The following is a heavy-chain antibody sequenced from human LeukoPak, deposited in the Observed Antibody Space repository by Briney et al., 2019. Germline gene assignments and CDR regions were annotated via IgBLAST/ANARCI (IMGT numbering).Heavy chain of an antibody. CDR1: GFSFSSYV. D-gene: IGHD3-10*01. CDR3: AKVIWFGGKYFDY. V-gene: IGHV3-23*01. J-gene: IGHJ4*02. Sequence: GGSLRLSCAASGFSFSSYVMSWVRQAPGKGLKWVSAVSGSGGSTYYADSVKGRFTISRDISKNTLYLQMNSLRAEDTAVYYCAKVIWFGGKYFDYWGQGTLVTVSS. CDR2: VSGSGGST.